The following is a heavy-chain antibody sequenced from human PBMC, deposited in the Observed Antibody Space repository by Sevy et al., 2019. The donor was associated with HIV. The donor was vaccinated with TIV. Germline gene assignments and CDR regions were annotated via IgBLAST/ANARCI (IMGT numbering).Heavy chain of an antibody. D-gene: IGHD3-22*01. CDR3: ARIVSGDSIGYFPDY. J-gene: IGHJ4*02. CDR2: IDWDDDK. V-gene: IGHV2-70*01. CDR1: GFSLSTSGMC. Sequence: SGPTLVKPTQTLTLTCTFSGFSLSTSGMCVSWIRQPPGKALEWLTLIDWDDDKYYRTSLKTRLTISKDTSKNQVVLTMTNMDPVDTATYYCARIVSGDSIGYFPDYWGQGTLVTVSS.